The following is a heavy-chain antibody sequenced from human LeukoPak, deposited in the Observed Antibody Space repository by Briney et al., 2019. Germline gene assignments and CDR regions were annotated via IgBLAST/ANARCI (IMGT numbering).Heavy chain of an antibody. CDR1: GFTVSSNY. CDR2: IYSGGST. D-gene: IGHD1-1*01. CDR3: VRDPSGSGFAFDS. V-gene: IGHV3-53*01. Sequence: GGSLRLSCAASGFTVSSNYMSWVRQAPGKGLEWVSVIYSGGSTYYADSVKGRFTISRDNSEDTLYLQMNSLRAEDTAVYYCVRDPSGSGFAFDSWGQGALVTVSS. J-gene: IGHJ4*02.